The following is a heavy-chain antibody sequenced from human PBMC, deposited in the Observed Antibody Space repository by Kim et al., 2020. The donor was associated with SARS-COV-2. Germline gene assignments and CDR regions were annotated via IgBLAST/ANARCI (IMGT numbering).Heavy chain of an antibody. D-gene: IGHD2-8*01. V-gene: IGHV1-69*04. CDR2: IIPIIGIA. J-gene: IGHJ4*02. CDR3: ERDAQGVWNGY. Sequence: SVKVSCKESGGTFSSYAISWVRQAPGQGLEWMGRIIPIIGIANYAQKFQGRVTITADKSTSTAYMELSSLKSEYTAVYSCERDAQGVWNGYWGQESLVTVSS. CDR1: GGTFSSYA.